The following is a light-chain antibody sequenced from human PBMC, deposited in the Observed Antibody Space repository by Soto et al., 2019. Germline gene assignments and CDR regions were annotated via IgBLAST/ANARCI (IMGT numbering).Light chain of an antibody. V-gene: IGKV3-20*01. J-gene: IGKJ4*01. CDR3: QQYERSPTT. CDR2: GAS. CDR1: QSVSSTY. Sequence: EIVLTQSPGTLSLSPGERATLSCRASQSVSSTYLAWYQQKPGRAPSLLVYGASRRATGIPDRFSGSGSGTDFTVTISRLEPEDFAVDYCQQYERSPTTFGGGTKVEIK.